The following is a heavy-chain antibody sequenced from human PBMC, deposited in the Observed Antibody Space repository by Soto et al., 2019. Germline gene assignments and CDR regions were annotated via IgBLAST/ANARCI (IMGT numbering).Heavy chain of an antibody. D-gene: IGHD5-18*01. J-gene: IGHJ4*02. CDR1: GGSINSRSYY. CDR3: ARHDGYSYGYIDY. CDR2: ILFSGSA. Sequence: QLQLQESGPGLVRPSETLPLTCSVSGGSINSRSYYWGWVRQSPGKGLEWIGSILFSGSAYYNPSLKSRVTFYVDTSNNQFSLRLRSVTAADTAVYYCARHDGYSYGYIDYWGQGTLVTVSS. V-gene: IGHV4-39*01.